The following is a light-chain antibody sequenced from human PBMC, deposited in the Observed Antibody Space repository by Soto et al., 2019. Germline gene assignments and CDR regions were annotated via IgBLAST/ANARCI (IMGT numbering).Light chain of an antibody. CDR1: QSVSSY. V-gene: IGKV3-11*01. CDR3: QQRSNWPPGGT. J-gene: IGKJ4*01. CDR2: DAS. Sequence: EIVLTQSPATLSLSPGERATLSCRASQSVSSYLAWYQQKPGQAPRLLIYDASNRATGIPARFSGSGSGTDFTLTISRLEPEDFAVYYCQQRSNWPPGGTFGGGTKVEIK.